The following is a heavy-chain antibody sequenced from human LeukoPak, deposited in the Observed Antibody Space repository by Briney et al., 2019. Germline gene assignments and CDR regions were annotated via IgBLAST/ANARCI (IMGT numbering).Heavy chain of an antibody. CDR1: GFTFSANW. Sequence: PGGPLTLSCAASGFTFSANWMHWLRKAPGRGRVLGARIYTDASTIRYADSVKGPFTISRDNDKNILYLQMNSLRVEDTAVYYCIRSYDSWGQGALVTASS. CDR2: IYTDASTI. D-gene: IGHD1-26*01. V-gene: IGHV3-74*01. CDR3: IRSYDS. J-gene: IGHJ4*02.